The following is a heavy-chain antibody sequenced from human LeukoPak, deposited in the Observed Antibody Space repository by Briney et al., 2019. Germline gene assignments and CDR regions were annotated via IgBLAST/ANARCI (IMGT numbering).Heavy chain of an antibody. CDR2: ISAYNGNT. CDR1: GYTFTSYG. J-gene: IGHJ3*02. V-gene: IGHV1-18*01. Sequence: GASVEVSCKASGYTFTSYGVSWVRQAPGQGLEWIGWISAYNGNTNYAQKLQGRVTMTTDTSTSTAYMELRSLRSDDTAVYYCALIYCSSTSCYLSPSLGWFGELNAFDIWGQGTMVTVSS. CDR3: ALIYCSSTSCYLSPSLGWFGELNAFDI. D-gene: IGHD2-2*01.